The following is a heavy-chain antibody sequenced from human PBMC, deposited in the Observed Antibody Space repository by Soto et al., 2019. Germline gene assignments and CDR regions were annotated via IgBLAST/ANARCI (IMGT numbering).Heavy chain of an antibody. CDR2: IIPLFGTA. Sequence: QVQLVQSGAEVKKPGSSVKISCRASGGTFSSNTINWVRQAAEQGLEWMGGIIPLFGTANYAEKCQGRNTSNADKSTKTEYMELRSLRPDDTAVDYRVRKAASGGDGYAFDSWGQGTLVTVSS. V-gene: IGHV1-69*06. J-gene: IGHJ4*02. D-gene: IGHD2-21*02. CDR3: VRKAASGGDGYAFDS. CDR1: GGTFSSNT.